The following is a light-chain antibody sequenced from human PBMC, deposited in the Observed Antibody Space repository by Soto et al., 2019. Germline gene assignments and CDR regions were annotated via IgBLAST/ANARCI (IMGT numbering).Light chain of an antibody. V-gene: IGLV2-11*01. CDR2: DVS. Sequence: QSVLTQPRSVSGSPGQSVTISCTGTSSDVGGYNYVSWYQQHPGKAPKLMIYDVSKRPSGVPDRFSGSKSGNTASLTISGLQAEYEADYYCCSYAGSYTFEVFGTGTKVTVL. CDR3: CSYAGSYTFEV. J-gene: IGLJ1*01. CDR1: SSDVGGYNY.